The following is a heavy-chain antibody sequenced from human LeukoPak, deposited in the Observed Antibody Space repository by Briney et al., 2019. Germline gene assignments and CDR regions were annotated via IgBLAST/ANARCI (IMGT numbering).Heavy chain of an antibody. CDR2: IYYSGST. CDR3: AREIGYDAFDI. D-gene: IGHD3-10*01. Sequence: SETLSLTCTVSGGSINSYYWSWIRQPPEKGLEWLGYIYYSGSTNYNPSLKSRVTISVDTSKNQFSLKLSSVTAADTAVYYCAREIGYDAFDIWGQGTMVTVSS. CDR1: GGSINSYY. J-gene: IGHJ3*02. V-gene: IGHV4-59*12.